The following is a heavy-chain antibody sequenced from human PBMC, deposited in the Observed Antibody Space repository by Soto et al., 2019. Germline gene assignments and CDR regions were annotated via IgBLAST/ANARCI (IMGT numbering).Heavy chain of an antibody. CDR1: GGSISSYY. V-gene: IGHV4-59*01. Sequence: SETLSLTCTVSGGSISSYYWSWIRQPPGKGLEWIGYIYYSGSTNYNPSLKSRVTISVDTSKNQFSLKLSSVTAADTAVYHRARAYYSESPWFDPWGQGTLVTVSS. CDR2: IYYSGST. J-gene: IGHJ5*02. CDR3: ARAYYSESPWFDP. D-gene: IGHD3-22*01.